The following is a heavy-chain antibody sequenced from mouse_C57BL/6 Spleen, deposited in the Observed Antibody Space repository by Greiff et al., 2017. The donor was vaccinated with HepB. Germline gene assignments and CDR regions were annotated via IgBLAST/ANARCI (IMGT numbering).Heavy chain of an antibody. D-gene: IGHD1-1*01. J-gene: IGHJ3*01. CDR1: GYTFTDYN. Sequence: VQLQQSGPELVKPGASVKMSCKASGYTFTDYNMHWVKQSHGKSLEWIGYINPNNGGTSYNQKFKGKATLTVNKSSSTAYMELRSLTSEDSAVYYCARFSYYGRGFAYWGQGTLVTVSA. CDR3: ARFSYYGRGFAY. CDR2: INPNNGGT. V-gene: IGHV1-22*01.